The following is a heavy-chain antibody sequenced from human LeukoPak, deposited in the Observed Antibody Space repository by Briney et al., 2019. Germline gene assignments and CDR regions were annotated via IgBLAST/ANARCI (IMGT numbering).Heavy chain of an antibody. CDR3: ARSGEVRGANNYYYYMDV. J-gene: IGHJ6*03. CDR2: IYYSGST. D-gene: IGHD3-10*01. V-gene: IGHV4-61*01. CDR1: GDSISSGSYY. Sequence: SQTLSHACTVSGDSISSGSYYWSWIRQAPGKGLEWFGYIYYSGSTNYNPSLKSRVTISVDTSKSQFSLKLSSVTAADTAVYYCARSGEVRGANNYYYYMDVWGKGTTVTISS.